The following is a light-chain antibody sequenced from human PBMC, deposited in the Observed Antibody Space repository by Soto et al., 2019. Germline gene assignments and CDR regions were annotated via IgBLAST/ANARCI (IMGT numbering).Light chain of an antibody. CDR3: CSYAGSYTHYV. J-gene: IGLJ1*01. V-gene: IGLV2-11*01. CDR1: SSDDGGYNY. Sequence: QSVLTQPRSVSGSPGQSVTISCTGTSSDDGGYNYVSWYQQYPGKAPKVMIYAVTKRPSGVPDRISGSKSGNTASLTISGLQAEDEADYYCCSYAGSYTHYVFGTGTKLTVL. CDR2: AVT.